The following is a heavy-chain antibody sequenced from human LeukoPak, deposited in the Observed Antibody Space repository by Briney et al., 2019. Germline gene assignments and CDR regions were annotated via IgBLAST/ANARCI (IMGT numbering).Heavy chain of an antibody. V-gene: IGHV4-39*07. J-gene: IGHJ5*02. CDR1: GGSISSSSYY. Sequence: SETLSLTCTVSGGSISSSSYYWGWIRQPPGKGLEWIGSIYYSGSTYYNPSLKSRVTISVDTSKNQFSLKLSSVTAADTAVYYCARVQSRLSWFDPWGQGTPVTVSS. CDR3: ARVQSRLSWFDP. CDR2: IYYSGST.